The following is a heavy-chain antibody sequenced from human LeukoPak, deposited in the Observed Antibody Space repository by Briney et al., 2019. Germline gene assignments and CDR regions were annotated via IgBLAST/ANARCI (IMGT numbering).Heavy chain of an antibody. D-gene: IGHD3-9*01. J-gene: IGHJ6*02. CDR2: ISSSSSYI. CDR1: GFTFSSYS. Sequence: PGGSLRLSCAASGFTFSSYSMNWVRQAPGKGLEWVSSISSSSSYIYYSDSVKGRFTISRDNAKNSLYLQMNSLRAEDTAVYYCARDVEYILAGYSGYYYYGMDVWGQGTTVTVSS. CDR3: ARDVEYILAGYSGYYYYGMDV. V-gene: IGHV3-21*01.